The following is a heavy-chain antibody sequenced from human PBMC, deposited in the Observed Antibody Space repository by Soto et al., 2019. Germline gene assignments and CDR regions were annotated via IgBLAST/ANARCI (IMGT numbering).Heavy chain of an antibody. J-gene: IGHJ4*02. CDR3: AKFFVETGGSSGWPWTFHY. CDR1: GFTFSSYA. CDR2: ISGSGGTT. Sequence: EVQLLESGGGLVQPGRSLRLSCAASGFTFSSYAMSWVRQAPGKGLEWVPAISGSGGTTYYAASVKGRFTISRDNSKNTLFPRTNSLRAEDTAVYYCAKFFVETGGSSGWPWTFHYWGQGTLVTVSS. V-gene: IGHV3-23*01. D-gene: IGHD6-25*01.